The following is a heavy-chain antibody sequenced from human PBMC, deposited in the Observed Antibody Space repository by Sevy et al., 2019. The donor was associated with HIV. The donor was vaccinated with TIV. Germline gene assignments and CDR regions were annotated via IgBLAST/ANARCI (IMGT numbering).Heavy chain of an antibody. CDR1: GFTFSSYS. J-gene: IGHJ5*02. CDR2: SSSSSSYI. Sequence: GESLKISCAASGFTFSSYSMNWVRQAPGKGLEWVSSSSSSSSYIYYADSVKGRFTISRDNAKNSLYLQMNSLRAEDTAVYYCARDSLSSSWYGVLDPWGQGTLVTVSS. V-gene: IGHV3-21*01. D-gene: IGHD6-13*01. CDR3: ARDSLSSSWYGVLDP.